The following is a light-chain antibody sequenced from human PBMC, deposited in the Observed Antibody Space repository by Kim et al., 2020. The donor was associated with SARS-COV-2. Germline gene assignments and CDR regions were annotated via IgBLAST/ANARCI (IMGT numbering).Light chain of an antibody. Sequence: SVSPGQAASITCSGDKLGDKYTCWYQQKPGQSPVLVMYQDNKRPSGIPERFSGSNSGNTATLTISGTQAMDEADYFCQTWDSSTVVFGGGTQLTVL. CDR3: QTWDSSTVV. CDR1: KLGDKY. J-gene: IGLJ2*01. CDR2: QDN. V-gene: IGLV3-1*01.